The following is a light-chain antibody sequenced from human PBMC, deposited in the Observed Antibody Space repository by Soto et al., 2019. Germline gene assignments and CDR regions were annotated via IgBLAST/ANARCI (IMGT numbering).Light chain of an antibody. CDR1: SSNIGAGYD. CDR3: QSYDSSLSGYV. V-gene: IGLV1-40*01. Sequence: QSVLTQPPSVSGAPGQRVTISCTGSSSNIGAGYDVHWYQPLPGTAPKLLLYGNSNRPSGVPDRFSCSKSGTSASLAITGLQAEDEADYYCQSYDSSLSGYVFGTGTKLTVL. J-gene: IGLJ1*01. CDR2: GNS.